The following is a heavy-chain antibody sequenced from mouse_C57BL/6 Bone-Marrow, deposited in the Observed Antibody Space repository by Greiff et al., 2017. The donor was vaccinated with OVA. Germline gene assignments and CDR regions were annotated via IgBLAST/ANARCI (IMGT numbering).Heavy chain of an antibody. J-gene: IGHJ4*01. CDR3: AKPSNYYGSSRYAKGY. Sequence: QVQLQQSGAELVKPGASVKMSCKASGYTFTSYWITWVKQRPGQGLEWIGDIYPGSGSTNYNEKFKSKATLTVDTSSSTAYMQLSSLTSEDSAVYYCAKPSNYYGSSRYAKGYWGQRTSVTVSS. V-gene: IGHV1-55*01. CDR1: GYTFTSYW. D-gene: IGHD1-1*01. CDR2: IYPGSGST.